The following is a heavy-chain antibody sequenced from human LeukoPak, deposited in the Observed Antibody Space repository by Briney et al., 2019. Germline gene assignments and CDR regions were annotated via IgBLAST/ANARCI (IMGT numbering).Heavy chain of an antibody. V-gene: IGHV4-30-4*01. J-gene: IGHJ3*02. Sequence: SETLSLTCTVSGGSISSGDYYWSWIRQPPGKGLEWIGYIYYSGSTYYNPSLKSRVTISVDTSKNQFSLKLSSVTAADTAVYYCARPVRLQNYDILTGYYSPHDAFDIWGQGTMVTVSS. CDR2: IYYSGST. CDR3: ARPVRLQNYDILTGYYSPHDAFDI. CDR1: GGSISSGDYY. D-gene: IGHD3-9*01.